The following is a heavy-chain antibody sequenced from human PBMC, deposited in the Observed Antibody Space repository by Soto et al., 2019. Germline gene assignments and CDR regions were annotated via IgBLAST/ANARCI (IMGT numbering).Heavy chain of an antibody. Sequence: SETLSLTCTGSGGSISSYYWSWIRQPPGKGLEWIGYIYYSGSTNYNPSLKSRVTISVDTSTNQFSLKLSSGTAADTAVEYGARVGLGSIILFREFPAYYQDVLAFRAQG. D-gene: IGHD3-10*01. CDR3: ARVGLGSIILFREFPAYYQDVLAF. J-gene: IGHJ3*01. V-gene: IGHV4-59*08. CDR1: GGSISSYY. CDR2: IYYSGST.